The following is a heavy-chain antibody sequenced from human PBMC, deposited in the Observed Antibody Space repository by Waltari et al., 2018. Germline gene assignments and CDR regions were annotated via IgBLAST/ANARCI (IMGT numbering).Heavy chain of an antibody. D-gene: IGHD3-10*01. V-gene: IGHV3-30*18. CDR1: GLVLRPFG. CDR3: AKDAFGNTYLDH. J-gene: IGHJ5*02. Sequence: QVQLVESGGGVVQPGMTLGPSWAASGLVLRPFGMHWVRQAPGKGLEWVALASFDGSTTYYADSVRGRFTISRDNSKNTLYLDINTLRVDDTAIYYCAKDAFGNTYLDHWGQGTLVTVSS. CDR2: ASFDGSTT.